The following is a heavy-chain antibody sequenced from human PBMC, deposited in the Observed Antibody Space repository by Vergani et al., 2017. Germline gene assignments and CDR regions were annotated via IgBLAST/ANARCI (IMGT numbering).Heavy chain of an antibody. V-gene: IGHV1-2*02. Sequence: QVQHVQSGAEVKKPGASMKVSCKTSGYIFTGYYMHWVRLAPGQGLEWMGGINPKSGDTKYAQKFQGRVTMTRDTSINTAYRELSRLRGDDTAVYYCARGYHFDNSGYRNVLDIWGQGTMVTVSA. J-gene: IGHJ3*02. CDR3: ARGYHFDNSGYRNVLDI. D-gene: IGHD3-22*01. CDR2: INPKSGDT. CDR1: GYIFTGYY.